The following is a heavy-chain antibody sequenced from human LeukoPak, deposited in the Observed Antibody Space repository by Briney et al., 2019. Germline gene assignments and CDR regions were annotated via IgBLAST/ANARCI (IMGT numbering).Heavy chain of an antibody. CDR2: INPNTGGT. CDR1: GYTFTDNY. D-gene: IGHD1-14*01. J-gene: IGHJ4*02. Sequence: ASVKVSCKASGYTFTDNYIHWLRQAPGQGLEWMGWINPNTGGTNYAQKFQGRVTMTRDTSVNTAYMELYRLTSDDTAVYYCASTPNLNYFEYWGQGTLVTVSS. V-gene: IGHV1-2*02. CDR3: ASTPNLNYFEY.